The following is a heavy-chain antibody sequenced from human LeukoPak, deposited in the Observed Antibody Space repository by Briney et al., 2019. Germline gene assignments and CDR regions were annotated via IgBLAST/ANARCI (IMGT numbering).Heavy chain of an antibody. Sequence: PGESLKISCKGSGYSFTSYWIGWVRQMPGKGLEWVGIIYPGDSETRYSPSFQGQVTISADKSISTAYLQWSSLTASDTAMYYCATLRDFWVDYWGQGTLVTVSS. J-gene: IGHJ4*02. CDR2: IYPGDSET. D-gene: IGHD3-3*01. CDR3: ATLRDFWVDY. CDR1: GYSFTSYW. V-gene: IGHV5-51*01.